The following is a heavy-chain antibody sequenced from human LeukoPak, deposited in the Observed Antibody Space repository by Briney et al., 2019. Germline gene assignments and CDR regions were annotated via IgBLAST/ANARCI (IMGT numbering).Heavy chain of an antibody. V-gene: IGHV4-31*03. J-gene: IGHJ4*02. Sequence: SETLSLTCIVSGASFNTGDYYWHWIRQHPGKGLERIGYIYNSGSTYYNPSLKSRVPISVGTSKNHFSLRLTSVTAADSAVYYCARGAPPDSWGQGTLVTVSS. CDR3: ARGAPPDS. CDR1: GASFNTGDYY. CDR2: IYNSGST.